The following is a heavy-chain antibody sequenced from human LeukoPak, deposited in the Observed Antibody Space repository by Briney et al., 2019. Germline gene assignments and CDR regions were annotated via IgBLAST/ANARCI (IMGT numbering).Heavy chain of an antibody. V-gene: IGHV3-9*01. CDR2: ISWNSGSI. CDR3: AKGAAVAGNPIDY. D-gene: IGHD6-19*01. Sequence: PGGSLRLSCAASGFTFDDYAMHWVRQAPGKGLEWVSGISWNSGSIGYADSVKGRFTISRDNAKNSLYLQMNSLRAEDTALYYCAKGAAVAGNPIDYWGQGTLVTVSS. CDR1: GFTFDDYA. J-gene: IGHJ4*02.